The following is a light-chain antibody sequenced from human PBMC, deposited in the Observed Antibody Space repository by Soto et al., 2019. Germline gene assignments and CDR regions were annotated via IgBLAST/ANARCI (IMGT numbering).Light chain of an antibody. Sequence: EIVLTQSPGTLSLSPGERATLSCRASQSVSNNYLAWYQQKPGQAPRLLIYGASSRATGIPDRFSGSGSGTDFTLTFSRLEPEDFAVYYCEYYGTSITFGGGTKVDIK. CDR2: GAS. CDR3: EYYGTSIT. J-gene: IGKJ4*01. V-gene: IGKV3-20*01. CDR1: QSVSNNY.